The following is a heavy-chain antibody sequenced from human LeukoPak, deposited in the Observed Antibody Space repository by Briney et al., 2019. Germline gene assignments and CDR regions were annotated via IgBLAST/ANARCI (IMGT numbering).Heavy chain of an antibody. CDR2: IYYSGTT. Sequence: SETLSLTCSVSGGSISGYYWSWIRQPPGKGLEWIGYIYYSGTTIYNPSLKSRVTISVDTSKNQFSLKLSSVTAADTAVYYCARVKTRSGSYYDAFDIWGQGTMVTVSS. V-gene: IGHV4-59*01. J-gene: IGHJ3*02. CDR1: GGSISGYY. D-gene: IGHD1-26*01. CDR3: ARVKTRSGSYYDAFDI.